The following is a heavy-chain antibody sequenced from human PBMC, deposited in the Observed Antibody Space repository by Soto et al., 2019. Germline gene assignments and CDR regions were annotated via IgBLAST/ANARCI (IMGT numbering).Heavy chain of an antibody. J-gene: IGHJ4*02. Sequence: QVQLVQSGAEVKKPGPSVKVSCKASGGTFSSYSINWVRQAPGQGLEWMGEIIPIFGTANYAQKFQGRVTITADESTSTAYVELSSLRSEDAAVYYCARDGGRHSGGVDYWGQGSLVTVSS. CDR1: GGTFSSYS. CDR3: ARDGGRHSGGVDY. D-gene: IGHD1-26*01. V-gene: IGHV1-69*01. CDR2: IIPIFGTA.